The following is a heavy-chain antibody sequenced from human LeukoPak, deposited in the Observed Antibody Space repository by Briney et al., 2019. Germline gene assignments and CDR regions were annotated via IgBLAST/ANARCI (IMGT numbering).Heavy chain of an antibody. Sequence: QTGGSLRLSCAASGFTFSSYGMHWVRQAPGKGLEWVAVISYDGSNKYYADSVKGRFTISRDNSKNTLYLQMNSLRAEDTAVYYCAKDLGDYGDTSPFDYWGQGTLVTVSS. CDR3: AKDLGDYGDTSPFDY. D-gene: IGHD4-17*01. CDR2: ISYDGSNK. CDR1: GFTFSSYG. J-gene: IGHJ4*02. V-gene: IGHV3-30*18.